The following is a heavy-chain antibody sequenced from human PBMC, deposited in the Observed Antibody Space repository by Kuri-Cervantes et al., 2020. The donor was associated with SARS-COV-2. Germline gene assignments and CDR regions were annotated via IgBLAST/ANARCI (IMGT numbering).Heavy chain of an antibody. CDR1: GYTFTSYG. J-gene: IGHJ4*02. CDR3: ARDHPMPPLDYRFFDY. V-gene: IGHV1-18*01. CDR2: ISAYNGNT. D-gene: IGHD4-11*01. Sequence: ASVKVSCKASGYTFTSYGISWVRQAPGQGLEWMGWISAYNGNTNYAQKLQGRVTMTTDTSTSTAYMELRRLRSDDTAVYYCARDHPMPPLDYRFFDYWGQGTLVTVSS.